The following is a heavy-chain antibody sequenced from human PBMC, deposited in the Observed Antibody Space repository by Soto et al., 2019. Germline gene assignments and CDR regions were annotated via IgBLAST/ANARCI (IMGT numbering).Heavy chain of an antibody. Sequence: QVQLQQWGAGLLKPSETLSLTCAVYGGSFSGYYWSWIRQPPGKGLEWIGEINHSGSTNYNPSLKSRLTISVDTSKNQISLKLSSVTAADTAVYYCARGGGTAGGNYYYMDVWGKGTTVTVSS. D-gene: IGHD3-16*01. CDR3: ARGGGTAGGNYYYMDV. CDR1: GGSFSGYY. CDR2: INHSGST. J-gene: IGHJ6*03. V-gene: IGHV4-34*01.